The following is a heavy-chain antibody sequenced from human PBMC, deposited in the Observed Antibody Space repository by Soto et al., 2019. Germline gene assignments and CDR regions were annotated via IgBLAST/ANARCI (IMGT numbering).Heavy chain of an antibody. D-gene: IGHD3-10*01. V-gene: IGHV4-59*12. CDR1: GGSISRYY. J-gene: IGHJ4*02. CDR2: IYYSGTT. Sequence: SETLSLTCTVSGGSISRYYWSWIRQPPGKGLEGVPYIYYSGTTNYNPSLKSRVTISVDTPKNQFSLKLSSVTAAATAVYYCARGPPSDSWRGRYFDYWGQGTLVTVSS. CDR3: ARGPPSDSWRGRYFDY.